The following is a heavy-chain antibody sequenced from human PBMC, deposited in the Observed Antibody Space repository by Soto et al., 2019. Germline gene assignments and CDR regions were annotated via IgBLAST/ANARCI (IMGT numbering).Heavy chain of an antibody. CDR1: GFTFSDYY. Sequence: GGSLRLSCAASGFTFSDYYMSWIRQAPGKGLEWVSYISSSGSTIYYADSVKGRFTISRDNAKNSLYLQMNSLRAEDTAVYYCARERYCTNGVCYMSRYDYYYMDVWGKGTTVTVSS. CDR3: ARERYCTNGVCYMSRYDYYYMDV. V-gene: IGHV3-11*01. D-gene: IGHD2-8*01. J-gene: IGHJ6*03. CDR2: ISSSGSTI.